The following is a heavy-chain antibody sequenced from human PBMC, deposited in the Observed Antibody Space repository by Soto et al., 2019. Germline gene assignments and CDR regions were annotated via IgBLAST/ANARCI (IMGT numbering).Heavy chain of an antibody. CDR2: IIPIFGTA. V-gene: IGHV1-69*06. CDR1: GGTFSSYA. D-gene: IGHD2-21*02. J-gene: IGHJ1*01. Sequence: QVQLVQSGAEVKKPGSSVKVSCKASGGTFSSYAISWVRQAPGQGLEWMGGIIPIFGTANYAQKFQGRVTITAEKYKSTAYMELSSLRSEDTAVYYCARGKYCGGDCYAEYFQHWGQGTLVTVSS. CDR3: ARGKYCGGDCYAEYFQH.